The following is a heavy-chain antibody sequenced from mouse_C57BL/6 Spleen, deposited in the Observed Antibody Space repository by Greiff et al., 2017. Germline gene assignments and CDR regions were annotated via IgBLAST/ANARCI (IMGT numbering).Heavy chain of an antibody. CDR1: GSTFSDYG. CDR2: ISSGSSTI. V-gene: IGHV5-17*01. Sequence: EVQRVESGGGLVKPGGSLKLSCAASGSTFSDYGMHWVRQAPEKGLEWVAYISSGSSTIYYADTVKGRFTISRDNAKNTLFLQMTSLRSEDTAMYYCARGDYGSSWFAYWGQGTLVTVSA. J-gene: IGHJ3*01. CDR3: ARGDYGSSWFAY. D-gene: IGHD1-1*01.